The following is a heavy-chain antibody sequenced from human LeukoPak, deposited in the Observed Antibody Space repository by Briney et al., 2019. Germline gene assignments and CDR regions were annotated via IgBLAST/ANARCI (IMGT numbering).Heavy chain of an antibody. CDR3: ARHPSSWFGGTFDI. J-gene: IGHJ3*02. CDR2: IFYTGRG. Sequence: PSETLSLTCTVSGGSITNYYWSWIRQPPGKGREWMGYIFYTGRGDYNPSLKSRVTISADTPNNQISLTLTSVTAADTAVYYCARHPSSWFGGTFDIWGQGTMVTVSS. V-gene: IGHV4-59*08. D-gene: IGHD3-10*01. CDR1: GGSITNYY.